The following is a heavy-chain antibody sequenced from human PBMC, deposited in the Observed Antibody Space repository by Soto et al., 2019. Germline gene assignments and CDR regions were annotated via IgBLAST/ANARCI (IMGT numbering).Heavy chain of an antibody. D-gene: IGHD1-26*01. CDR2: ISFDVINK. V-gene: IGHV3-33*01. CDR1: GFTFRGSG. J-gene: IGHJ4*02. Sequence: PGGSLRLSCAASGFTFRGSGMHWVRQAPGKGLEWVALISFDVINKYYTDSVKGRFTISRDNSKNTLFLQMNSLRAEDTAVFYCAREIGGSNRPLYDWGQGARVTVSS. CDR3: AREIGGSNRPLYD.